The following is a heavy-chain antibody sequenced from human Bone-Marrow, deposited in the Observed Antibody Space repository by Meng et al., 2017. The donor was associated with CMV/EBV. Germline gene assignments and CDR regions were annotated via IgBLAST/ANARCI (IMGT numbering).Heavy chain of an antibody. CDR2: IGSDGSST. J-gene: IGHJ2*01. V-gene: IGHV3-64*02. CDR3: ARGWDYWYFEL. Sequence: GESLKISCAASGFTFSSYAMHWVRQAPGRGLEYVSAIGSDGSSTSYADSVKGRFPISRDNSKNTLFLQLGSLRAEDIAVYYCARGWDYWYFELWGRGTLVTVSS. D-gene: IGHD1-26*01. CDR1: GFTFSSYA.